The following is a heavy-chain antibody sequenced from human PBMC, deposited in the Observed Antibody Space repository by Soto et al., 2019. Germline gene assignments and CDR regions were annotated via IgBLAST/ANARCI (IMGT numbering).Heavy chain of an antibody. V-gene: IGHV2-5*01. CDR1: GFSLSTSGVG. D-gene: IGHD3-10*01. Sequence: SGPTLVNPTQTLTLTCTFSGFSLSTSGVGVGWIRQPPGKALEWLALIYWNDDKRYSPSLKSRLTITKDTSKNQVVLTMTNRDPVGTATYYCAHISEYYGWGKNWFDPRGQGTLVTVSS. CDR2: IYWNDDK. J-gene: IGHJ5*02. CDR3: AHISEYYGWGKNWFDP.